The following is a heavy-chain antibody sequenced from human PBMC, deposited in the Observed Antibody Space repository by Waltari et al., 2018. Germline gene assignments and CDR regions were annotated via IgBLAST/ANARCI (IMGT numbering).Heavy chain of an antibody. D-gene: IGHD1-7*01. V-gene: IGHV1-8*01. Sequence: QVQLVQSGAEVKKPGASVKVPCKASGYTFTSYDINWVRQATGQGLEWMGWMNPNSGNTGYAQKFQGRVTMTRNTSISTAYMELSSLRSEVTAVYYCARGVFGITGTTFAPWGQGTLVTVSS. CDR3: ARGVFGITGTTFAP. J-gene: IGHJ5*02. CDR1: GYTFTSYD. CDR2: MNPNSGNT.